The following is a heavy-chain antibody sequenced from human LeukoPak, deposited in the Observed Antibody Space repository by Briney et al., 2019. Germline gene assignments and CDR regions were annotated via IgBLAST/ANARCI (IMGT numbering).Heavy chain of an antibody. CDR2: ISSNGGST. CDR3: ARASSGWCGY. J-gene: IGHJ4*02. D-gene: IGHD6-19*01. Sequence: GGSLRLSCAASGFTFSSYAMHWVRQAPGKGLEYVSAISSNGGSTYYADSVKGRFTISRDNSKNTLYLQMGSLRAEDMAVYYCARASSGWCGYWGQGTLVTVSS. V-gene: IGHV3-64*02. CDR1: GFTFSSYA.